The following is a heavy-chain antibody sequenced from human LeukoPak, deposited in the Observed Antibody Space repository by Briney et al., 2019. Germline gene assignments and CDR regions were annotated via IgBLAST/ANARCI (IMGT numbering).Heavy chain of an antibody. V-gene: IGHV3-21*01. J-gene: IGHJ4*02. CDR2: ISSSSSYI. CDR3: ARVGVGATRGVTDY. CDR1: GFTFSSYS. Sequence: GGSLRLSCAASGFTFSSYSMSWVRQAPGKGLEWVSSISSSSSYIYYADSVKGRFTISRDNAKNSLYLQMNSLRAGDTAVSYCARVGVGATRGVTDYWGQGTLVTVSS. D-gene: IGHD1-26*01.